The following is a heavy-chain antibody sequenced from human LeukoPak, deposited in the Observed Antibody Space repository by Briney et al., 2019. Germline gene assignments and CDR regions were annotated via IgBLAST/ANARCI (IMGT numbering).Heavy chain of an antibody. CDR2: MNPNSGNT. CDR1: GYTFTSYD. J-gene: IGHJ4*02. V-gene: IGHV1-8*03. D-gene: IGHD3-3*01. Sequence: GASVKVSCKASGYTFTSYDINWVRRATGQGLEWMGWMNPNSGNTGYAQKFQGRVTITRNTSISTAYMELSSLRSEDTAVYYCARGRIRFLEWLDPFDYWGQGTLVTVSS. CDR3: ARGRIRFLEWLDPFDY.